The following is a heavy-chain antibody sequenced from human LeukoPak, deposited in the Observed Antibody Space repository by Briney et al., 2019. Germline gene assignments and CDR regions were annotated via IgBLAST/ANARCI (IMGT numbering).Heavy chain of an antibody. D-gene: IGHD6-13*01. CDR1: GFTLSTNA. CDR3: ACPYRSRFDY. J-gene: IGHJ4*02. Sequence: GGSLRLSCLTSGFTLSTNAMSWPRQAPGKGLEWISYITNSGSDIEYADSVKGRFTISWDNAKKSLYLEMNTLRAEDTAIYYCACPYRSRFDYWGQGTLVTVSS. CDR2: ITNSGSDI. V-gene: IGHV3-11*01.